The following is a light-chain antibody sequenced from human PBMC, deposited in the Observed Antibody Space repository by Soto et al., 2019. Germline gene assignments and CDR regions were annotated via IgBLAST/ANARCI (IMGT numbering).Light chain of an antibody. V-gene: IGKV1-39*01. CDR2: AAS. CDR1: QSISTY. Sequence: DIQTTQSPSSLSASVGDRVTITCRASQSISTYLNWYQQKPGKAPNLLIYAASSLRSGVPSRFSGSGSGTDFTLTISSLQPEDFATYYCQQSYSAPPTFGTGTKVDIK. J-gene: IGKJ3*01. CDR3: QQSYSAPPT.